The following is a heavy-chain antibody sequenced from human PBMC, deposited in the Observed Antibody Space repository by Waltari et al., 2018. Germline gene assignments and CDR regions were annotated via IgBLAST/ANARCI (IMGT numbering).Heavy chain of an antibody. V-gene: IGHV3-30*02. Sequence: QVQLVESGGGVVQPGGSLRLSCAASGFTFSSYGMHWVRQAPGKGQEWGALIRYDGSTKYYADSVKGRFTISRDNSKNTLYLQLNSLRAEDTAVYYCAKDPTYYDFWSGPYYMDVWGKGTTVPISS. CDR1: GFTFSSYG. CDR2: IRYDGSTK. CDR3: AKDPTYYDFWSGPYYMDV. D-gene: IGHD3-3*01. J-gene: IGHJ6*03.